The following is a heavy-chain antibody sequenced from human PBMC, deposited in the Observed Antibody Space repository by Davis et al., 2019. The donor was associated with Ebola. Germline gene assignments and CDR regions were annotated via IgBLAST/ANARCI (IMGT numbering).Heavy chain of an antibody. V-gene: IGHV1-69*06. D-gene: IGHD3-22*01. CDR3: AREGPRFDSSGYYYGMDV. J-gene: IGHJ6*02. CDR1: GGTFSSYA. Sequence: SVKISCKASGGTFSSYAISWVRQAPGQGLEWMGGIIPIFGTANYAQKFQGRVTITADKSTSTAYMELSRLRSDDTAVYYCAREGPRFDSSGYYYGMDVWGQGTTVTVSS. CDR2: IIPIFGTA.